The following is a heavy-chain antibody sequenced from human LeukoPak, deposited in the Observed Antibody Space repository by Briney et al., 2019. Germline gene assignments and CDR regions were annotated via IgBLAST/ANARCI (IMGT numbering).Heavy chain of an antibody. J-gene: IGHJ5*02. CDR1: GGSISSSTYY. V-gene: IGHV4-61*05. CDR2: IYYSGST. CDR3: ARKGYSSNNWFDP. Sequence: SETLSLTCSVSGGSISSSTYYWGWIRQPPGKGLEWIGYIYYSGSTNYNPSLKSRVTISVDTSKNQFSLKLSSVTAADTAVYYCARKGYSSNNWFDPWGQGTLVTVSS. D-gene: IGHD6-13*01.